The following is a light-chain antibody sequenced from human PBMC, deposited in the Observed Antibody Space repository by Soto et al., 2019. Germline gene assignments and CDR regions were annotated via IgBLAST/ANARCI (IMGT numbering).Light chain of an antibody. J-gene: IGKJ5*01. CDR2: DAF. CDR1: QSVSSTY. V-gene: IGKV3-20*01. Sequence: EIVLTQSPGTLSLSPGERATLSCRASQSVSSTYLAWYQQKPGQAPRLLIYDAFTRATGISDRFSGSGSETDFTLTISRLEPEDFGMYYCQFYGSSPPITFGQGTRLENK. CDR3: QFYGSSPPIT.